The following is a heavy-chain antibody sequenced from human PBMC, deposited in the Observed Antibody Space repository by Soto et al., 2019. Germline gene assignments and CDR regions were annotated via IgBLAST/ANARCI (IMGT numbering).Heavy chain of an antibody. Sequence: QVQLVESGGGVVQPGGSLRLSCAASGFTFSTYTIHWVRQAPGKGLEWGALISYDGSNNYYADSVKGRFTISRDNAKNTLYLQMTSLSAGDTAVYFCARGSQYYYDGSGPLDCWGQGTLVTVSS. CDR1: GFTFSTYT. CDR3: ARGSQYYYDGSGPLDC. CDR2: ISYDGSNN. D-gene: IGHD3-22*01. J-gene: IGHJ4*02. V-gene: IGHV3-30-3*01.